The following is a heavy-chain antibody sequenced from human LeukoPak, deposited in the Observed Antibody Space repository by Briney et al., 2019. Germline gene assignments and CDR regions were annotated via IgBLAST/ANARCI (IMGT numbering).Heavy chain of an antibody. Sequence: PSETLSLTCTVSGGSISSYYWSWIRQPAGKGLEWIGRIYISGSTNYNPSLKSRVTISLDTSKNQVSLKLNSVTAADTAVYYCARISSSWDYYYYMDVWGKGTTVTISS. J-gene: IGHJ6*03. D-gene: IGHD6-13*01. CDR3: ARISSSWDYYYYMDV. V-gene: IGHV4-4*07. CDR2: IYISGST. CDR1: GGSISSYY.